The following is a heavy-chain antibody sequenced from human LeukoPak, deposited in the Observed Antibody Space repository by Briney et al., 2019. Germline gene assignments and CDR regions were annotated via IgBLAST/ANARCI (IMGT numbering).Heavy chain of an antibody. D-gene: IGHD3-22*01. J-gene: IGHJ4*02. CDR3: ARVTGYMIEDYFDY. V-gene: IGHV4-59*01. Sequence: PETLSLTCTVSGGSISSYYWSWIRQPPGKGLEWIGYIYYSGSTNYNPSLKSRVTISVDTSKNQFSLKLRSVTAADTAVYYCARVTGYMIEDYFDYWGQGTLVTVSS. CDR2: IYYSGST. CDR1: GGSISSYY.